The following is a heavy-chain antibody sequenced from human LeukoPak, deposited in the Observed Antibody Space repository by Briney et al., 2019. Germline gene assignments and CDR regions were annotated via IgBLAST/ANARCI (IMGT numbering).Heavy chain of an antibody. CDR3: AGERRGGYRFDF. CDR2: IYSGGST. D-gene: IGHD2-15*01. V-gene: IGHV4-59*01. Sequence: PSETLSLTCTVSRGSLHSYVWSWIRQPPGKGLEWIGYIYSGGSTTYNPSLKSRITISVDTSKNQFSLKLNSLTAADTAVYYCAGERRGGYRFDFWGQGALVTVSS. J-gene: IGHJ4*02. CDR1: RGSLHSYV.